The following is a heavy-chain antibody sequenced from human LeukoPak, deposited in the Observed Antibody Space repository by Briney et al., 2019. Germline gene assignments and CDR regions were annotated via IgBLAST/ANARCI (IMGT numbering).Heavy chain of an antibody. CDR3: ARVSGSYGDAFDI. V-gene: IGHV4-4*02. CDR2: IYHSGST. J-gene: IGHJ3*02. D-gene: IGHD1-26*01. Sequence: SETLSLTCAVSGGSITSSNWWSWVRQPPGKGLEWIGEIYHSGSTNYNPSLKSRVTISVDKSKNQFSLKLSSVPAADTAVYYCARVSGSYGDAFDIWGQGTMVTVSS. CDR1: GGSITSSNW.